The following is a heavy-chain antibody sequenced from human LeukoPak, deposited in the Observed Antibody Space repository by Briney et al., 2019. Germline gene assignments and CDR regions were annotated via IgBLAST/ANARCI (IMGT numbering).Heavy chain of an antibody. V-gene: IGHV3-30*03. CDR1: GFTFSSYG. J-gene: IGHJ4*02. Sequence: GGSLRLSCAASGFTFSSYGMHWVRQAPGKGLEWVAVISYDGSNKYYADSVKGRFTISRDNSKNTLYLQMNSLRAEDTAVYYCARYYYGSGSFPYVYWGQGTLVTVSS. CDR3: ARYYYGSGSFPYVY. D-gene: IGHD3-10*01. CDR2: ISYDGSNK.